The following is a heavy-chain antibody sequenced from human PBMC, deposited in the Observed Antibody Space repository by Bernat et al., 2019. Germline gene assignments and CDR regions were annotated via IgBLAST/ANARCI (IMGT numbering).Heavy chain of an antibody. D-gene: IGHD3-10*01. J-gene: IGHJ4*02. Sequence: EVQLVESGGGLVQPGGSLRLSCAASGFTFSSYSMNWVRQAPGKGLEWVSYISSSSSTIYYADSVKGRFTISRDNAKNSLYLQMNSLRAEDTAVYYCAKDGVYGSGSQNLDYWGQGTLVTVSS. V-gene: IGHV3-48*01. CDR2: ISSSSSTI. CDR3: AKDGVYGSGSQNLDY. CDR1: GFTFSSYS.